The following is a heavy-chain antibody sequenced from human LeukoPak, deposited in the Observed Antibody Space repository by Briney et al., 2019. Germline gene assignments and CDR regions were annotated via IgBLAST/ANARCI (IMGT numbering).Heavy chain of an antibody. Sequence: ASVKVSCKASGYAFTGYYMNWVRQAPGQGLEWMGWINPNSGGTNYAQKFQGRVTMTRDTSISTAYMELSRLRSDDTAVYYCARVAAAEYWFDPWGQGTLVTVSS. CDR1: GYAFTGYY. CDR2: INPNSGGT. V-gene: IGHV1-2*02. CDR3: ARVAAAEYWFDP. J-gene: IGHJ5*02. D-gene: IGHD6-13*01.